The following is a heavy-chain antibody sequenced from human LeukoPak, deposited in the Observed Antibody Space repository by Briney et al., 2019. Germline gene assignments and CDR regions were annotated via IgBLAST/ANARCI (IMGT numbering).Heavy chain of an antibody. D-gene: IGHD6-13*01. J-gene: IGHJ4*02. V-gene: IGHV3-23*01. Sequence: PGGSLRLSCAASGFTFSSYGMSWVRQAPGKGLEWVSAISGSGGSTYYADSVKGRFTISRDNSKNTLYLQMNSLRAEDTAVYYCAKANRKVLAAIVSYYFDYWGQGTLVTVSS. CDR2: ISGSGGST. CDR3: AKANRKVLAAIVSYYFDY. CDR1: GFTFSSYG.